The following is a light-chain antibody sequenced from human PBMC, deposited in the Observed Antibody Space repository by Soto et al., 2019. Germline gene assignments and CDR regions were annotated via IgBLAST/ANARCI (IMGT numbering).Light chain of an antibody. Sequence: AIRMTQSPSSFSXSTGDRVTITCRASQGISSYLAWYQQKPGKAPKLLIYAASTLQSGVPSRFSGSGSGTDFTPIISCLPSEDFATYYCQQYYSYPFTFGPGTKVDIK. CDR2: AAS. CDR3: QQYYSYPFT. J-gene: IGKJ3*01. V-gene: IGKV1-8*01. CDR1: QGISSY.